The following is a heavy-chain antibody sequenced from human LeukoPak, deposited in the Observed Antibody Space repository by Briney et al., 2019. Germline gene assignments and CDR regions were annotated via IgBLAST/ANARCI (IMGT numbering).Heavy chain of an antibody. CDR2: VSGYGGAT. D-gene: IGHD1-1*01. Sequence: GGSLRLSCASSGFTFINYAMNWVRQAPGKGLEWVSTVSGYGGATYYADSVKGRFTISRDNSKSTLYLQMNSLKTEDTAVYYCARGYNSFDSWGQGTLVTVSS. CDR1: GFTFINYA. CDR3: ARGYNSFDS. J-gene: IGHJ4*02. V-gene: IGHV3-23*01.